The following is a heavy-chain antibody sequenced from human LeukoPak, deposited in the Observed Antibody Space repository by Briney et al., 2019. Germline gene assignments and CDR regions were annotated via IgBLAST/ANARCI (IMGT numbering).Heavy chain of an antibody. CDR2: ISAYNCNT. V-gene: IGHV1-18*01. CDR1: GYSLITYG. D-gene: IGHD3-9*01. CDR3: ARERKSSYDTLTGYYKSDAFDI. J-gene: IGHJ3*02. Sequence: GASVKVSCKPAGYSLITYGISWVRQAPGQGLEWMGWISAYNCNTNYAQKLQGRVTVTTDTSTNTAYMELRSLRSDDTAVYYCARERKSSYDTLTGYYKSDAFDIWGQGTMVTVSS.